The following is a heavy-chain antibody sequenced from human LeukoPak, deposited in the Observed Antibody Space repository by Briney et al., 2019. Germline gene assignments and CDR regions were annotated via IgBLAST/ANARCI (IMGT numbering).Heavy chain of an antibody. CDR3: ARGSGITMVRGVADY. V-gene: IGHV3-48*03. J-gene: IGHJ4*02. CDR2: ISSSGSTI. D-gene: IGHD3-10*01. Sequence: PGGSLRLSCAASGLTFSSYEMNWVRQAPGKGLEWVSYISSSGSTIYYADSVKGRFTISRDNAKNSLYLQMNSLRAEDTAVYYCARGSGITMVRGVADYWGRGTLVTVSS. CDR1: GLTFSSYE.